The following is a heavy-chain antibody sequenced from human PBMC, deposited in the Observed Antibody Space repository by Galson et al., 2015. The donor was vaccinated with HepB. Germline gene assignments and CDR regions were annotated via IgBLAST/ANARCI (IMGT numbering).Heavy chain of an antibody. CDR2: TYYRSKWYS. J-gene: IGHJ4*02. Sequence: CAISGDSISSNSAAWNWVRQSPSRGLEWLGRTYYRSKWYSDYAVSVKSRITINPDTSKNQFSLQLNSVTPEDTAVYFCAKDSSGCFDYWGQGTLVTVSS. D-gene: IGHD6-19*01. V-gene: IGHV6-1*01. CDR3: AKDSSGCFDY. CDR1: GDSISSNSAA.